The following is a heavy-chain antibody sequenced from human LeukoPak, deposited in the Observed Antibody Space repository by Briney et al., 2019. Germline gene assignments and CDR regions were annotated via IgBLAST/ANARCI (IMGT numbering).Heavy chain of an antibody. CDR3: AKGELRFKEFDY. Sequence: ASVKVSCKASGYTFTSYYMHWVRQAPGQGLEWMGIINPSGGSTSYAQKFQGRVTMTRDTSTSTVYMELSSLGSEDTAVYYCAKGELRFKEFDYRGQGTLITVSS. V-gene: IGHV1-46*01. CDR2: INPSGGST. CDR1: GYTFTSYY. J-gene: IGHJ4*02. D-gene: IGHD3-3*01.